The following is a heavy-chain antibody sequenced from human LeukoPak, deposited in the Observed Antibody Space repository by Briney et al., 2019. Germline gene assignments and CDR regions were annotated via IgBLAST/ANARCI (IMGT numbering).Heavy chain of an antibody. J-gene: IGHJ2*01. V-gene: IGHV4-61*02. CDR3: ARDRPHWYFDL. Sequence: SETLSLTCTVSGGSISSGSYYWSWIRQPAGKRLEWIGRIYTSGSTNYNPSLKSRVTISVDTSKNQFSLKLSSVTAADTAVYYCARDRPHWYFDLWGRGTLVTVSS. CDR2: IYTSGST. CDR1: GGSISSGSYY.